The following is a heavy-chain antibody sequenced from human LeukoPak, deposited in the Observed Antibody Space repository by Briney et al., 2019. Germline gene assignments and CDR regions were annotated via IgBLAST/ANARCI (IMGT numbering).Heavy chain of an antibody. CDR1: GFTFSGSA. CDR2: ISSSSSYI. Sequence: GGSLRLSCAASGFTFSGSAMHWVRQASGKGLEWVSSISSSSSYIYYADSVKGRFTISRDNAKNSLYLQMNSLGAEDTAVYYCARGRIRIAARALFDYWGQGTLVTVSS. CDR3: ARGRIRIAARALFDY. D-gene: IGHD6-6*01. V-gene: IGHV3-21*01. J-gene: IGHJ4*02.